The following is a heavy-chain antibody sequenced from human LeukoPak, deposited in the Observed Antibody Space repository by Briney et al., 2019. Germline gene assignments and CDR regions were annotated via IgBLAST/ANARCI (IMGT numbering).Heavy chain of an antibody. CDR3: ARGYCSGGSCYSYYYYNYMDV. CDR1: GGSISSTSYY. D-gene: IGHD2-15*01. Sequence: SETLSLTCTVSGGSISSTSYYWGWIRQPPGKGLEWIGSIHYSGSTNYNPSLKSRVTISVDTSKNQFSLKLSSVTAADTAVYYCARGYCSGGSCYSYYYYNYMDVWGKGTTVTVSS. J-gene: IGHJ6*03. V-gene: IGHV4-39*07. CDR2: IHYSGST.